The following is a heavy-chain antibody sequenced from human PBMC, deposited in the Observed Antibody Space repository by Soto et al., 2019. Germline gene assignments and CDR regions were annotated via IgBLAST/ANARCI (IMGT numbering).Heavy chain of an antibody. CDR1: GFTFSTYS. CDR2: VSNTGNTI. CDR3: ARLYDSTIHGTFDL. J-gene: IGHJ3*01. Sequence: GGSLRLSCAASGFTFSTYSMNWVRQAPGKGLEWVSIVSNTGNTIFYADSVKGRFTISRDNSRNTLFLQMNSLRAEDTAIYYCARLYDSTIHGTFDLGGKGTMVTVSS. D-gene: IGHD3-22*01. V-gene: IGHV3-23*01.